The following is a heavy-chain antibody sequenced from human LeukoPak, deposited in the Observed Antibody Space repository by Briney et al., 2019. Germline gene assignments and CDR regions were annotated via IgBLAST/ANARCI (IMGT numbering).Heavy chain of an antibody. D-gene: IGHD6-19*01. V-gene: IGHV3-7*03. CDR3: VRDVGWYRFDY. Sequence: AGGSLRLSCAASGFTFSDFWMTWIRQPPGQGLEWVAHIKQDGSERKYVDSVKGRFTISRDKAKKSLYLQMNSLRAEDTAIYYCVRDVGWYRFDYWGQGALVTVSS. CDR1: GFTFSDFW. J-gene: IGHJ4*02. CDR2: IKQDGSER.